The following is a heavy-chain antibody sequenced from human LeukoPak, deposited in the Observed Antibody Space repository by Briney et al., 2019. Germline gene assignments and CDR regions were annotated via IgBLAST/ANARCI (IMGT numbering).Heavy chain of an antibody. CDR1: GYTFTSYD. D-gene: IGHD3-10*01. CDR3: ARPENHFGSRMSGMDV. CDR2: MNPNSGHT. V-gene: IGHV1-8*01. Sequence: ASVKVSCKASGYTFTSYDVHWVRQATGRGLEWMGWMNPNSGHTGYAQKFQGRVTMTRNTSINTAYMELSSLRSEDTAVYYCARPENHFGSRMSGMDVWGQGTTVTVSS. J-gene: IGHJ6*02.